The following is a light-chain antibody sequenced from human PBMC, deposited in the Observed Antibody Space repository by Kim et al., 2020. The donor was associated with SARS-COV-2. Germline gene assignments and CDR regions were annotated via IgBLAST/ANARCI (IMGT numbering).Light chain of an antibody. V-gene: IGLV1-47*01. CDR2: QSN. J-gene: IGLJ3*02. Sequence: ELTQPPSVSGTPGQRVTISCSGSSYNIESNYVHWYQQLPGRAPKLLIYQSNQRPSGVPDRFSGSKSGTSASLAISGLRSADEADYYCAAWDDSLSAWVFGGGTQLTVL. CDR3: AAWDDSLSAWV. CDR1: SYNIESNY.